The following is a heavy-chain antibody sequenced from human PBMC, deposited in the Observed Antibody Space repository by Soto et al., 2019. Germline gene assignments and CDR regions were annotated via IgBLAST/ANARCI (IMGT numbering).Heavy chain of an antibody. Sequence: GGSLRLSCAVSGFTFSSYEMNWVRQAPGKGLEWVSYIGTSGKTIYYADSVRGRFTISRDNAKNSLYLQMNSLRADDTAVYFCARDPAIYSGKFDYGLDGCSRGTRVTVS. J-gene: IGHJ6*02. CDR3: ARDPAIYSGKFDYGLDG. CDR1: GFTFSSYE. V-gene: IGHV3-48*03. CDR2: IGTSGKTI. D-gene: IGHD4-4*01.